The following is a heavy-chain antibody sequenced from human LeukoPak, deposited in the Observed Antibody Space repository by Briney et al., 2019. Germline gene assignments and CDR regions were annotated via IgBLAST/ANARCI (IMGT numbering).Heavy chain of an antibody. J-gene: IGHJ6*03. Sequence: GGSLRLSCAASGFTFSSYSMNWVGQPPGKGLEWVASFSTNRSYICYADSVKARFTISRDNAKNSLYLQMNSLRAEDTAVYYCARGRGEFWSGYRYYCYYYYMDVWGKGTTVTVSS. D-gene: IGHD3-3*01. CDR3: ARGRGEFWSGYRYYCYYYYMDV. CDR2: FSTNRSYI. V-gene: IGHV3-21*01. CDR1: GFTFSSYS.